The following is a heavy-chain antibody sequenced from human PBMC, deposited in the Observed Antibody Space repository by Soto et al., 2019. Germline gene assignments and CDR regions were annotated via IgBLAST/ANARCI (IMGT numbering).Heavy chain of an antibody. Sequence: GASVKVSCKASGFTFTSSAVQWGRQARGQRLEWIGWIVVGSGNTNYAQKFQERVTITRDMSTSTAYMELSSLRSEDTAVYYCAAEGRKYYYDSSGYYPWGQGTLVTVSS. CDR3: AAEGRKYYYDSSGYYP. CDR1: GFTFTSSA. V-gene: IGHV1-58*01. D-gene: IGHD3-22*01. J-gene: IGHJ5*02. CDR2: IVVGSGNT.